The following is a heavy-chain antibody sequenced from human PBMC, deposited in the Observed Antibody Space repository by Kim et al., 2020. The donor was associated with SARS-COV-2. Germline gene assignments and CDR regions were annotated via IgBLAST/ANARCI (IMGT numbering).Heavy chain of an antibody. Sequence: SETLSLTCTVSGDSISSSSYYWGWIRQPPGKGLEWIGSIYYSGSTYYNPSLKSRVTISVDTSKNQFSLKLSSVTTADTAVYYCARLSRFGRAFDIWGQGT. CDR2: IYYSGST. D-gene: IGHD3-10*01. V-gene: IGHV4-39*01. CDR3: ARLSRFGRAFDI. J-gene: IGHJ3*02. CDR1: GDSISSSSYY.